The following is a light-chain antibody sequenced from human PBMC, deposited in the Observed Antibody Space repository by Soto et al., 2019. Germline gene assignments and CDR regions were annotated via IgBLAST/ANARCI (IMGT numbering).Light chain of an antibody. V-gene: IGKV1-9*01. CDR2: AAS. Sequence: DIQLTQSPSFLSASVGDRVTITCRASQGISSYLAWYQQKPGKAPKLLIYAASTLQSGVPSRFSGSESGTDLTLTISSLQPEEFATYYCQQLYSYPHTFGQGTKLEIK. CDR1: QGISSY. CDR3: QQLYSYPHT. J-gene: IGKJ2*01.